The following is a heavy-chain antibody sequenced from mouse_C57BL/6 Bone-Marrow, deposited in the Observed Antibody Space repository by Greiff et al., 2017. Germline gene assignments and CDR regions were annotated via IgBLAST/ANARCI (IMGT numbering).Heavy chain of an antibody. D-gene: IGHD2-4*01. CDR3: ASRGSDYDFDY. Sequence: QVQLQQPGTELVKPGASVKLSCKASGYTFTSYWMHWVKQRPGQGLEWIGNINPSNGGTNYNEKFKSKATLTADKSSSTAYMQLSSLTSEDTAVCYRASRGSDYDFDYWGQGTTLTVSS. J-gene: IGHJ2*01. CDR1: GYTFTSYW. V-gene: IGHV1-53*01. CDR2: INPSNGGT.